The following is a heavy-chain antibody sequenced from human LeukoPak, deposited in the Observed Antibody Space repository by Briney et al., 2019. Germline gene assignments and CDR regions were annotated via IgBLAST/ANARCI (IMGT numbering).Heavy chain of an antibody. J-gene: IGHJ3*02. CDR3: ASTWLDAFDI. Sequence: QPGGSLSLSCAASGFTVSSNYMSWVRQAPGKGLEWVSVIYSGGSTYYADSVKGRFTITRDNSKNTLYLQMNSLRAEDTAVYYCASTWLDAFDIWGQGTMVTVSS. CDR2: IYSGGST. CDR1: GFTVSSNY. D-gene: IGHD5-12*01. V-gene: IGHV3-53*01.